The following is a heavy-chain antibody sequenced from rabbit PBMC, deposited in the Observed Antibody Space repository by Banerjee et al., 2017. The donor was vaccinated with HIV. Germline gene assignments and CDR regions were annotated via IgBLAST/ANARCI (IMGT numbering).Heavy chain of an antibody. CDR2: IDPVFGTT. CDR3: VRDSWYFKL. Sequence: QEQLVESGGGLVKPEGSLTLSCTASAFDFSSGGVSWVRQAPGKGLEWIGYIDPVFGTTYYASWVNGRFTISSHNGQNTLYLQLNSLTAADTATYFCVRDSWYFKLWGQGTLVTVS. CDR1: AFDFSSGG. V-gene: IGHV1S47*01. J-gene: IGHJ4*01. D-gene: IGHD4-2*01.